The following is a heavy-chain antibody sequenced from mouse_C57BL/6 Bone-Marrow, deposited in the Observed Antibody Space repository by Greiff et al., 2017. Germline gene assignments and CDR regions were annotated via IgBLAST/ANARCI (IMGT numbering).Heavy chain of an antibody. J-gene: IGHJ1*03. D-gene: IGHD1-1*01. Sequence: EVQLVESGGGLVKPGGSLKLSCAASGFTFTSYTMSWVRQTPEQRLQWVAAISGSGGNTHYPDSVKGRFTISRDNAKNILYLQMSSLRAEDTALYYCSRQVTAVLATKYFDVWGTGTTVTVSS. CDR3: SRQVTAVLATKYFDV. V-gene: IGHV5-9*01. CDR2: ISGSGGNT. CDR1: GFTFTSYT.